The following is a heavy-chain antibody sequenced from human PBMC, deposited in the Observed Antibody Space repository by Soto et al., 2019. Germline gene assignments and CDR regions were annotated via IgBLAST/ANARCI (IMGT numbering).Heavy chain of an antibody. D-gene: IGHD3-3*01. J-gene: IGHJ4*02. CDR3: ARDFAYFDS. Sequence: QVQLQESGPGLVKPSETLSLTCTVSGGSFTSGSYSWSWIRQPPGKGLEWIGYVYHTGRTSYNPSLKSRVAISMDTSKNKFSLNLDSVTAADTAVYFCARDFAYFDSWGQGTLVTVSS. CDR2: VYHTGRT. CDR1: GGSFTSGSYS. V-gene: IGHV4-61*01.